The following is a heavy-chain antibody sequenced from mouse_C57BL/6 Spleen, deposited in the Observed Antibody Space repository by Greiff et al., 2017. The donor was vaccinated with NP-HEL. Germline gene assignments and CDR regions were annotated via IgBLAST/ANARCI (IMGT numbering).Heavy chain of an antibody. D-gene: IGHD2-10*01. V-gene: IGHV5-16*01. CDR1: GFTFSDYY. CDR3: ARDLLSYAMDY. J-gene: IGHJ4*01. CDR2: INYDGSST. Sequence: EVHLVESEGGLVQPGSSMKLSCTASGFTFSDYYMAWVRQVPEKGLEWVANINYDGSSTYYLDSLKSRFIISRDNAKNILYLQMSSLKSEDTATYYCARDLLSYAMDYWGQGTSVTVSS.